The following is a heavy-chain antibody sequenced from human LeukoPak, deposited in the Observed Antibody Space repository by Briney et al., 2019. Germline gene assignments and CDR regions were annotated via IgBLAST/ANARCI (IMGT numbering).Heavy chain of an antibody. Sequence: PGGSLRLSCAASGFTYSSYSMCSVRQAPGKGLEWVANISASGSGTYYVDSVKGRFTISRDNSKKTLSLQMNSLRAEDTAVYYCADAGYYYDSSGSPFAYWGQGTLVTVSS. CDR2: ISASGSGT. V-gene: IGHV3-23*01. CDR3: ADAGYYYDSSGSPFAY. D-gene: IGHD3-22*01. CDR1: GFTYSSYS. J-gene: IGHJ4*02.